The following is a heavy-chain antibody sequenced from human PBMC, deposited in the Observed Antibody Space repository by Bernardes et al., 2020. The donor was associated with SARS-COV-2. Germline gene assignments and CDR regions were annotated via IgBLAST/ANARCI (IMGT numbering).Heavy chain of an antibody. D-gene: IGHD2-2*02. Sequence: SGPTLVKPTQTLTLTCTFSGFSLSTSGVGVGWIRQPPGKALEWLALIYWNDDKRYSPSLKSRLTITKDTSKNQVVLTMTNMDPVDTATYYCAHRHAQNYCSSTSCYSWFDPWGQGTLVTVSS. J-gene: IGHJ5*02. V-gene: IGHV2-5*01. CDR1: GFSLSTSGVG. CDR2: IYWNDDK. CDR3: AHRHAQNYCSSTSCYSWFDP.